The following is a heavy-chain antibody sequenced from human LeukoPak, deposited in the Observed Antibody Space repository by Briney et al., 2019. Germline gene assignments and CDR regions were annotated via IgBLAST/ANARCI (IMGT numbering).Heavy chain of an antibody. J-gene: IGHJ4*02. V-gene: IGHV4-59*01. CDR3: ARVPSGMGNYFDH. CDR2: IYYSGST. CDR1: GGSISSYY. Sequence: PSETLSLTCTVSGGSISSYYWSWIRQPPGKGLEWIGYIYYSGSTNYNPSLKSRVTISVDTSKNQFSLKLSSVTAADTAVYYCARVPSGMGNYFDHWGQGTLVTVSS. D-gene: IGHD6-13*01.